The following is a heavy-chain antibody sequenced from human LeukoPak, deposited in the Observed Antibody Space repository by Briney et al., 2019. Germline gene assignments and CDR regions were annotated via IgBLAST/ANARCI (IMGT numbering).Heavy chain of an antibody. CDR3: ARGATYYDFWSGRDAFDI. CDR2: MNPNSGNT. D-gene: IGHD3-3*01. Sequence: ASVKVSCKASGYTFTSYDINWVRQATGQGLEWMGWMNPNSGNTGYAQKFQGRVTITRNTSISTAYMELSSLRSEDTAVYYCARGATYYDFWSGRDAFDIWGQGTMVTVSS. J-gene: IGHJ3*02. CDR1: GYTFTSYD. V-gene: IGHV1-8*01.